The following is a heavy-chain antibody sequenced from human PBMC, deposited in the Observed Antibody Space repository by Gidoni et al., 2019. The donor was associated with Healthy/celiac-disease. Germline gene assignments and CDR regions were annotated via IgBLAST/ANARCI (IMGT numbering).Heavy chain of an antibody. V-gene: IGHV3-21*01. CDR1: GCTFSSYS. Sequence: EVQLVESGGGLVKPGGALSLSGAASGCTFSSYSMNWVRQAPGKGLEWVSSISSSSSYIYYADSVKGRFTISRDNAKNSLYLQMNSLRAEDTAVYYCARGFIGQWPADYWGQGTLVTVSS. D-gene: IGHD6-19*01. CDR2: ISSSSSYI. J-gene: IGHJ4*02. CDR3: ARGFIGQWPADY.